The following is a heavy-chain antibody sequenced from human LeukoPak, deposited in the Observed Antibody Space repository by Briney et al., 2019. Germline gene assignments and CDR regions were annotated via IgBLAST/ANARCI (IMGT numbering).Heavy chain of an antibody. CDR3: ARDQRNYGGNSDPFDY. J-gene: IGHJ4*02. CDR1: GFTVSSNY. CDR2: IHSGGST. D-gene: IGHD4-23*01. Sequence: PGGSLRLPCAASGFTVSSNYMSWVRQAPGKGLEWVSVIHSGGSTYYADSVKGRFTISRDNSKNTLYLQMNSLRAEDTAVYYCARDQRNYGGNSDPFDYWGQGTLVTVSS. V-gene: IGHV3-66*01.